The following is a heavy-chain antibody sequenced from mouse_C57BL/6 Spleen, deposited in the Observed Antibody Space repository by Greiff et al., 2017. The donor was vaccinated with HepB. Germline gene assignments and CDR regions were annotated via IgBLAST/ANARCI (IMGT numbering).Heavy chain of an antibody. CDR1: GYTFTSYG. V-gene: IGHV1-81*01. CDR2: IYPRSGNT. CDR3: AREKDYLFAY. D-gene: IGHD2-4*01. Sequence: QVQLQQSGAELARPGASVKLSCKASGYTFTSYGISWVKQRTGQGLEWIGEIYPRSGNTYYNEKFKSKATLTADKSSSTAYMELRSLTSEDSAVYFCAREKDYLFAYWGQGTLVTVSA. J-gene: IGHJ3*01.